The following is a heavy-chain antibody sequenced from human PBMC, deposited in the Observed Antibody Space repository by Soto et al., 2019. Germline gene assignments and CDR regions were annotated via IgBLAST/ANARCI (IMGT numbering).Heavy chain of an antibody. CDR1: GGSISSGDYY. Sequence: SETLSLTCTVSGGSISSGDYYWSWIHQPPGKGLEWIGYIYYSGSTYYNPSLKSRVTISVDTSKNQFSLKLSSVTAADTAVYYCARDPAFWSGYWEGGMDVWGQGTTVTVS. CDR2: IYYSGST. J-gene: IGHJ6*02. CDR3: ARDPAFWSGYWEGGMDV. V-gene: IGHV4-30-4*01. D-gene: IGHD3-3*01.